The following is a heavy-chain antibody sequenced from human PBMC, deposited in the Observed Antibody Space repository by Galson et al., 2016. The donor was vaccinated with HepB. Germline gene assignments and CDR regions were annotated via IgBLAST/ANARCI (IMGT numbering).Heavy chain of an antibody. CDR1: GNSFTSHW. V-gene: IGHV5-51*01. Sequence: QSGAEVKKPGESLKISCKASGNSFTSHWIGWVRQMPGKGLEWMGIIHAADSHTKYSPSLQGHITISTDKSINTAYLQWSSLRASDTAMYYCAGAVNGLFWFDPWGQGTLVTVSS. CDR2: IHAADSHT. J-gene: IGHJ5*02. D-gene: IGHD3-9*01. CDR3: AGAVNGLFWFDP.